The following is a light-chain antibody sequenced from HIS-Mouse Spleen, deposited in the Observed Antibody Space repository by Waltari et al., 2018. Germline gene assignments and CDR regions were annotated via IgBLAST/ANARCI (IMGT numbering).Light chain of an antibody. CDR2: GAS. V-gene: IGKV3-20*01. CDR3: QQYGSSPLT. Sequence: EIVLTQSPGTLSLSPGERATLSCRASQRVSSSYLAWYKQKPGPAPRHLIYGASSRATGIPDRFSGSGSGTDFTLTISRLEPEDFAVYYCQQYGSSPLTFGGGTKVEIK. J-gene: IGKJ4*01. CDR1: QRVSSSY.